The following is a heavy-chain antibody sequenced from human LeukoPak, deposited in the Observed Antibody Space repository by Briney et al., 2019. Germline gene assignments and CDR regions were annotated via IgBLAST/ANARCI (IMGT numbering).Heavy chain of an antibody. J-gene: IGHJ4*02. CDR2: IYTSGST. Sequence: PSETLSLTCTVSGGSISSCYWSWIRQPAGKGLEWIGRIYTSGSTNYNPSLKSRVTMSVDTSKNQFSLKLSSVTAADTAVYYCARDPHGYGDYYFDYWGQGTLVTVSS. D-gene: IGHD4-17*01. CDR3: ARDPHGYGDYYFDY. V-gene: IGHV4-4*07. CDR1: GGSISSCY.